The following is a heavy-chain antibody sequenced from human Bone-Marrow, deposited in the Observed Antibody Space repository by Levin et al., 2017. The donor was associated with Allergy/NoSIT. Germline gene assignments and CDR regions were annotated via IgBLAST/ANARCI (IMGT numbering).Heavy chain of an antibody. CDR3: AKKGGLGDNYFDF. D-gene: IGHD2-21*02. CDR1: GFTFDDFT. Sequence: GGSLRLSCAAAGFTFDDFTMTWFRRGPGKGLEWLASISWDGGVREYAASVRGRFIITRNNAEHSVYLEINDLRIDDTAFYYCAKKGGLGDNYFDFWGQGTLVTVSS. V-gene: IGHV3-9*01. J-gene: IGHJ4*02. CDR2: ISWDGGVR.